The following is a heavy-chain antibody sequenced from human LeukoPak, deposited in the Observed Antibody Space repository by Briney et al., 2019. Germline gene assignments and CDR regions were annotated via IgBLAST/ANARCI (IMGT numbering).Heavy chain of an antibody. J-gene: IGHJ5*02. CDR3: ARYEQRPGVTASDP. CDR1: GFTFNSYW. Sequence: GGSLRLSCAASGFTFNSYWMVWFRQAPGKGLGWVSCINPDGSWTLHADSVKGRFAISRDYARNTLYLQMNSLGVEDTAMYYCARYEQRPGVTASDPWSQGTLVTVPS. D-gene: IGHD2-21*02. CDR2: INPDGSWT. V-gene: IGHV3-74*01.